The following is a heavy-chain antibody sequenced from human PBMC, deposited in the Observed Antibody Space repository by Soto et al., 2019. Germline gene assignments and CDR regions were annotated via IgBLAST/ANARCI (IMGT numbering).Heavy chain of an antibody. Sequence: TGGSLRLSCAASGFTFSSYAMSWVRQAPGKGLEWVSAISGSGGSTYYADSVKGRFTISRDNSENTLYLQMNSLRAEDTAVYYCAKDLYSSSWYYFDYWGKGTLVTV. D-gene: IGHD6-13*01. CDR1: GFTFSSYA. CDR3: AKDLYSSSWYYFDY. J-gene: IGHJ4*02. CDR2: ISGSGGST. V-gene: IGHV3-23*01.